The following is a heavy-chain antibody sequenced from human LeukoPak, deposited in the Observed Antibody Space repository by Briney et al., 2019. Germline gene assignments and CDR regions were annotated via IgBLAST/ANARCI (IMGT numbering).Heavy chain of an antibody. V-gene: IGHV4-34*01. Sequence: KPSETLSLTCAVYGGSFSGYYWSWIRQPPGKGLEWIGEINHSGSTNYNPSLKSRVTISVDTSKNQFSLKLSSVTAADTAVYYCARELRWSYSYIDYWGQGTLVTVSS. CDR3: ARELRWSYSYIDY. CDR1: GGSFSGYY. J-gene: IGHJ4*02. CDR2: INHSGST. D-gene: IGHD4-23*01.